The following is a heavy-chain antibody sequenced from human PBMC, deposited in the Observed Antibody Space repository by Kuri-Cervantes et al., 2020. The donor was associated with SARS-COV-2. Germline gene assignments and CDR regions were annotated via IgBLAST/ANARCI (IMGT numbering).Heavy chain of an antibody. V-gene: IGHV3-48*01. CDR3: TRDEWHYYGSESYGPRYYYYGMDV. CDR2: ISSSSSTI. CDR1: GFTFSSYS. D-gene: IGHD3-10*01. Sequence: GESLKISCAASGFTFSSYSMNWVRQAPGKGLEWVSYISSSSSTIYYADSVKGRFTISRDNAKNSLYLQMNSLRAEDTAVYYCTRDEWHYYGSESYGPRYYYYGMDVWGQGTTVTVSS. J-gene: IGHJ6*02.